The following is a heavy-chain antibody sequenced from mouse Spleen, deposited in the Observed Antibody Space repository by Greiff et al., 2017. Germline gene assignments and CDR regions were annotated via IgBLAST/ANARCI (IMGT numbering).Heavy chain of an antibody. CDR3: ARNWGTMITAFAY. Sequence: QVQLQQSGPGLVQPSQSLSITCTVSGFSLTSYGVHWVRQSPGKGLEWLGVIWTGGGTNYNSAFMSRLSISKDNSKSQVFLKMNSLQTDDTAMYYCARNWGTMITAFAYWGQGTLVTVSA. V-gene: IGHV2-4-1*01. CDR1: GFSLTSYG. CDR2: IWTGGGT. J-gene: IGHJ3*01. D-gene: IGHD2-4*01.